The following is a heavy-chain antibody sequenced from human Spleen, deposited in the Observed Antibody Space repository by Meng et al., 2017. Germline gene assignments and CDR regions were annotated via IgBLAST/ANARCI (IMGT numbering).Heavy chain of an antibody. Sequence: GGSLRLSCKGSGYSFTSYWIGWVRQAPGQGLEWMGRINPNSGGTNYAQKFQGRVTMTRDTSISTAYMELSRLRSDDTAVYYCARDLSADLNYGSGSYNDYWGQGTLVTVSS. D-gene: IGHD3-10*01. CDR1: GYSFTSYW. V-gene: IGHV1-2*06. CDR2: INPNSGGT. J-gene: IGHJ4*02. CDR3: ARDLSADLNYGSGSYNDY.